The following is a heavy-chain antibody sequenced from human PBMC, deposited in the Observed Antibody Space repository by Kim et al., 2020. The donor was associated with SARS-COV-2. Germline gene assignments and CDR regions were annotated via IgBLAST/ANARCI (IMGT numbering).Heavy chain of an antibody. Sequence: SETLSLTCAVYGGSFSGYYWSWIRQPPGKGLEWIGEINHSGSTNYNPSLKSRVTISVDTSKNQFSLKLSSVTAADTAVYYCARGARAAAGRGYYYYYGMDVWGQGTPVTVSS. J-gene: IGHJ6*02. CDR2: INHSGST. CDR3: ARGARAAAGRGYYYYYGMDV. CDR1: GGSFSGYY. D-gene: IGHD6-13*01. V-gene: IGHV4-34*01.